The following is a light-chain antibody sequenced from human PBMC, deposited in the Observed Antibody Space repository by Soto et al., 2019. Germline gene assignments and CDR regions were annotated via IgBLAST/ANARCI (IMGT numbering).Light chain of an antibody. J-gene: IGLJ2*01. Sequence: QSALTQPASVSGSPGQSITISCTGTSSDIGGYNYVSWYQQHPGKAPKLMIYDVSDRPSGVSNRFSGSKSGNTASLTISGLQAEDEVDYYCASYASSNTVLFGGGTQLTVL. CDR2: DVS. V-gene: IGLV2-14*03. CDR1: SSDIGGYNY. CDR3: ASYASSNTVL.